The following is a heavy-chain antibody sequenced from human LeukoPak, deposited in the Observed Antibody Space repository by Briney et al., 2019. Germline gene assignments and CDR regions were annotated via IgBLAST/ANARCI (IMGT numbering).Heavy chain of an antibody. CDR1: GGTFSSYA. Sequence: SVKVSCKAPGGTFSSYAISWVRQAPGQGLEWMGGIIPIFGTANYAQKFQGRVTITADESTSTAYMELSSLRSEDTAVYYCARDRQDYYDSSGFQHWGQGTLVTVSS. CDR2: IIPIFGTA. J-gene: IGHJ1*01. D-gene: IGHD3-22*01. CDR3: ARDRQDYYDSSGFQH. V-gene: IGHV1-69*13.